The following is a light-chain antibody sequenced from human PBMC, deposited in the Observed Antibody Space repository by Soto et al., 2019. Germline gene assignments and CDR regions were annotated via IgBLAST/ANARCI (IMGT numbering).Light chain of an antibody. CDR1: QSVSSN. V-gene: IGKV3-15*01. Sequence: EVVMMQSPATLSVSPGQRVTLSCRASQSVSSNLAWYQQKPGQAPRLLIYGASTRATGIPARFSGSGSGTDFTLTISSLQSEDFAVYSCQQYHEWWTFVQGTKVEIK. J-gene: IGKJ1*01. CDR2: GAS. CDR3: QQYHEWWT.